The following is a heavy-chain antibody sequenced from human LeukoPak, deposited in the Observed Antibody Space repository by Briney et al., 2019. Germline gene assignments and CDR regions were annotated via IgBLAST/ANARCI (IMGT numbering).Heavy chain of an antibody. CDR1: GGSINSSNW. CDR2: ISHSGST. V-gene: IGHV4-4*02. Sequence: PSETLSLTCAVSGGSINSSNWWTWVRQPPGKGLEWIGEISHSGSTNYNPSLKSRVTISVDKSKNQFSLKLNSVTAADTAVYYCAREIDSSGSNWGQGTLVTVSS. D-gene: IGHD3-22*01. J-gene: IGHJ4*02. CDR3: AREIDSSGSN.